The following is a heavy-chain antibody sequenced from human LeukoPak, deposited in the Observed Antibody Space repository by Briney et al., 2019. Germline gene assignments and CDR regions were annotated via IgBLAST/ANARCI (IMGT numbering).Heavy chain of an antibody. J-gene: IGHJ4*02. CDR2: ISSSSSYI. D-gene: IGHD2-8*01. CDR1: GFTFSSYS. V-gene: IGHV3-21*01. Sequence: MPGGSLRLSCAASGFTFSSYSMNWVRQAPGKGLEWVSSISSSSSYIYYADSVEGRFTISRDNAKNSLYLQMNSLRAEDTAVYYCARGGPIVLMVYAIPSENFDYWGQGTLVTVSS. CDR3: ARGGPIVLMVYAIPSENFDY.